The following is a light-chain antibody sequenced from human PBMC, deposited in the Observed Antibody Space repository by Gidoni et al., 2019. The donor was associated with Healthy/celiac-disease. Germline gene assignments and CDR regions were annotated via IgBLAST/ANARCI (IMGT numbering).Light chain of an antibody. CDR3: QQYNNWPPLT. CDR2: GAS. CDR1: QSLSSN. Sequence: EIVMTQSPATLSVSPGERATLSCRASQSLSSNLAWYQQKPGQAPRLLIYGASTRATGIPARFSGSGSGTEFTLTISDLQSEDFAVYYCQQYNNWPPLTFGGGTKVEIK. V-gene: IGKV3-15*01. J-gene: IGKJ4*01.